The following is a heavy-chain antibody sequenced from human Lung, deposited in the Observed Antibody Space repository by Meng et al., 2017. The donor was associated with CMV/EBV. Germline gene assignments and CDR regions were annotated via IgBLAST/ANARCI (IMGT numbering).Heavy chain of an antibody. D-gene: IGHD3-3*01. CDR1: GFTFSSYE. CDR2: ISSSGSTI. CDR3: ARDRRETYYYDFWSGYYPYYYYYGMDV. Sequence: GGSLRLXXAASGFTFSSYEMNWVRQAPGKGLEWVSYISSSGSTIYYADSVKGRFTISRDNAKNSLYLQMNSLRAEDTAVYYCARDRRETYYYDFWSGYYPYYYYYGMDVWGQGTTVXVSS. J-gene: IGHJ6*02. V-gene: IGHV3-48*03.